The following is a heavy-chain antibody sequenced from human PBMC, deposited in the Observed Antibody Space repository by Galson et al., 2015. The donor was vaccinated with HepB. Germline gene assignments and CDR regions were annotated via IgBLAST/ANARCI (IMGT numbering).Heavy chain of an antibody. CDR3: ARDEGEYSGYDDAFDI. CDR2: INPSGGST. V-gene: IGHV1-46*03. Sequence: SVKVSCKASGYTFTSYYMHWVRQAPGQGLEWMGIINPSGGSTSYAQKFQGRVTMTRDTSTSTVYMELSSLRSEDTAVYYCARDEGEYSGYDDAFDIWGQGTMVTVSS. D-gene: IGHD5-12*01. J-gene: IGHJ3*02. CDR1: GYTFTSYY.